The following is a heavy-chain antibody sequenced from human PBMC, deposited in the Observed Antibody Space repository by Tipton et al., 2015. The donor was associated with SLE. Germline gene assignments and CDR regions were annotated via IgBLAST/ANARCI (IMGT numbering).Heavy chain of an antibody. CDR2: ISVYNLNT. CDR3: ARTLLDYYYYMDV. Sequence: QVQLVQSGAEVKKPGASVKVSCKASGYTVTRYYMHWVRQAPGQGLEWMGWISVYNLNTKYAQKLQGRVTMAIDTSTSTAYMELRSLTSDDTAVYYCARTLLDYYYYMDVWGKGTTVTVSS. CDR1: GYTVTRYY. J-gene: IGHJ6*03. V-gene: IGHV1-18*04.